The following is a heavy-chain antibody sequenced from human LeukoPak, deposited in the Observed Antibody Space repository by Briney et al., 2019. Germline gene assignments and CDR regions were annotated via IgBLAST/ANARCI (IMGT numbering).Heavy chain of an antibody. Sequence: PGGSLRLSCAASGFTFSNYAMMWVRQAPGKRLEWVSSITGSGDGTYYADSVRGRFTNSRDNSENTLYLQLDSLRAEDTAVYFCVKGFVHPTYYFDYWGQGTLVTVSS. CDR1: GFTFSNYA. CDR2: ITGSGDGT. V-gene: IGHV3-23*01. J-gene: IGHJ4*02. CDR3: VKGFVHPTYYFDY. D-gene: IGHD3-10*01.